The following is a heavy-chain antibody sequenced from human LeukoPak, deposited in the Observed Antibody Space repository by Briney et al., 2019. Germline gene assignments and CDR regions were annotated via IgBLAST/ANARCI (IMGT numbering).Heavy chain of an antibody. CDR3: ALVHSTAMATEVFDY. Sequence: ASVKVSCKASGYTFTSYGISWVRQAPGQGLEWMGWISAYNGNTNYAQKLQGRVTMTTDTSTSTAYMELRSLRSDDTAVYYCALVHSTAMATEVFDYWGQGTLVTVSS. J-gene: IGHJ4*02. CDR1: GYTFTSYG. CDR2: ISAYNGNT. V-gene: IGHV1-18*01. D-gene: IGHD5-18*01.